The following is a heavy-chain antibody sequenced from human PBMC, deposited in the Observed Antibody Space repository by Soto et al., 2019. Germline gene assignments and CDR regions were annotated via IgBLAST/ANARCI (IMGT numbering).Heavy chain of an antibody. V-gene: IGHV1-69*02. Sequence: QVQLVQSGAEVKKPGSSVKVSCKASGGTFSSYTISWVRQAPGQGLEWMGRIIPILGIANYAQKFQGRVTITADKSTSTAYMELSSLRSEVTAVYYCARNGVAAENAFDIWGQGTMVTVSS. J-gene: IGHJ3*02. CDR3: ARNGVAAENAFDI. D-gene: IGHD2-15*01. CDR1: GGTFSSYT. CDR2: IIPILGIA.